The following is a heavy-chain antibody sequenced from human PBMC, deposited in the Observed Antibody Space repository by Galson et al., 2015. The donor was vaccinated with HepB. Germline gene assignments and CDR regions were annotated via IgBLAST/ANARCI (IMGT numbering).Heavy chain of an antibody. CDR3: VRDSNWAFDY. J-gene: IGHJ4*02. CDR1: GFSFSVYS. V-gene: IGHV3-21*05. CDR2: ISGRFSNI. D-gene: IGHD7-27*01. Sequence: LRLSCAASGFSFSVYSMNWVRQAPGKGLEWISYISGRFSNIYYADSVKGRFTISRDKAKNSLFLQMNSLRPEDTALYYCVRDSNWAFDYWGQGTLVTVSS.